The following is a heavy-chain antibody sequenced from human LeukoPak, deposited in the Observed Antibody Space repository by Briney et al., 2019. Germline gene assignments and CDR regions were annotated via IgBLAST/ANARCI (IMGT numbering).Heavy chain of an antibody. CDR3: ASPYCSSTSCYYAY. J-gene: IGHJ4*02. Sequence: SETLSLTCAVYGGSFSGYYWSWIRQPPGKGLEWIGEINHSGSTNYNPSPKSRVTISVDTSKNQFSLKLSSVTAADMAVYYCASPYCSSTSCYYAYWGQGTLVTVSS. V-gene: IGHV4-34*01. CDR1: GGSFSGYY. D-gene: IGHD2-2*01. CDR2: INHSGST.